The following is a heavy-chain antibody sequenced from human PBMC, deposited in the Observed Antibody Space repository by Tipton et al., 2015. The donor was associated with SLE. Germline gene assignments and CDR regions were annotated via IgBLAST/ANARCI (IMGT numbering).Heavy chain of an antibody. CDR3: AKGWELLDY. D-gene: IGHD1-26*01. V-gene: IGHV3-30-3*01. CDR2: ISYDGSNK. Sequence: SLRLSCAASGFTFSSYAMHWVRQAPGKGLEWVAVISYDGSNKYYADSVKGRFTISRDNSKNTLYLQMNSLRAEDTAVYYCAKGWELLDYWGQGTLVTVSS. J-gene: IGHJ4*02. CDR1: GFTFSSYA.